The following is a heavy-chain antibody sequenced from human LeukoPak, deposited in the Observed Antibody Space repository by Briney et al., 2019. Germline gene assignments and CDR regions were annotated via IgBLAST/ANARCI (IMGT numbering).Heavy chain of an antibody. D-gene: IGHD3-9*01. J-gene: IGHJ4*02. CDR1: GYTFSSYY. CDR3: ARSRPNYDVSTGYLHYFDY. Sequence: ASVKVSCKASGYTFSSYYLHWVRQAPGQGLEWMGIFNPSGGGASYSQRFQGRVTMTGDTSTTTGYMDLSSLRSDDTAVYYCARSRPNYDVSTGYLHYFDYWGQGTLVTVSS. CDR2: FNPSGGGA. V-gene: IGHV1-46*01.